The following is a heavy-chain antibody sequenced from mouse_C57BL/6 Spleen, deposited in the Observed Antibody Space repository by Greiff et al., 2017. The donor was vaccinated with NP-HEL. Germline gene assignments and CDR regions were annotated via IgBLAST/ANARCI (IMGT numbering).Heavy chain of an antibody. Sequence: VQLQQSGAELVRPGSSVKMSCKTSGYTFTSYGINWVKQRPGPGLEWIGYIYIGNGYTEYNEKFKGKATLTSDTSSSTAYRQLSSLTSEDSAIYFCARWANWDPHYAMDYWGQGTSVTVSS. CDR2: IYIGNGYT. CDR3: ARWANWDPHYAMDY. D-gene: IGHD4-1*01. V-gene: IGHV1-58*01. J-gene: IGHJ4*01. CDR1: GYTFTSYG.